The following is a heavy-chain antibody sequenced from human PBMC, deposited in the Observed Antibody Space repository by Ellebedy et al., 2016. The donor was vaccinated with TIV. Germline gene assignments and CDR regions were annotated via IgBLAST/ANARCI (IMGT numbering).Heavy chain of an antibody. V-gene: IGHV1-69*13. CDR1: GGTFNTDA. D-gene: IGHD6-13*01. CDR3: ARGVDSSWRRDM. CDR2: IIPITETA. Sequence: AASVKVSCKASGGTFNTDAISWVRLPPGQGLEWMGGIIPITETANYAQKFQGRVTITADESTSTAYMELSSLRPEDTAVYYCARGVDSSWRRDMWGQGTMVTVSP. J-gene: IGHJ3*02.